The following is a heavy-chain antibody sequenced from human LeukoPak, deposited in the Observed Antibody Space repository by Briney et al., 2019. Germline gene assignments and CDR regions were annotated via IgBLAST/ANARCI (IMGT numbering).Heavy chain of an antibody. J-gene: IGHJ6*02. Sequence: SETLSLTCAVSGGSFSGYYWYWIRQPPGKGLEWIGEVNHGESTNYNPSLKSRATLSVDTSKNQFSLKLTSVTAADTAVYYCARGRTYYYDTSGYYPSIYYGMDVWGQGTTVIVSS. V-gene: IGHV4-34*01. CDR2: VNHGEST. CDR3: ARGRTYYYDTSGYYPSIYYGMDV. CDR1: GGSFSGYY. D-gene: IGHD3-22*01.